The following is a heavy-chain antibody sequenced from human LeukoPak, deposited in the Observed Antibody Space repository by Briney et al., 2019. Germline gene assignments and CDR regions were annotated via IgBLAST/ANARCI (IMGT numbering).Heavy chain of an antibody. D-gene: IGHD1-26*01. V-gene: IGHV1-2*02. CDR2: INPNSGDT. Sequence: ASVKVSCKASGYTFTGYYMHWVRQAPGQGLEWMGWINPNSGDTNYVQKFQGRVTMTRDTSILTAYMELSSLTSDDTAVYYCARGLDSSIVGHTGNDYWGQGTLVTVSP. J-gene: IGHJ4*02. CDR1: GYTFTGYY. CDR3: ARGLDSSIVGHTGNDY.